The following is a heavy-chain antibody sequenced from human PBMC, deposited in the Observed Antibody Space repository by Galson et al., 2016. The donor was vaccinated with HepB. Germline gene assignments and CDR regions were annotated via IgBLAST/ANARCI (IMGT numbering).Heavy chain of an antibody. D-gene: IGHD6-13*01. J-gene: IGHJ4*02. CDR2: ISYDGSNK. CDR3: ASRRYTGRGGYSSSWLREY. CDR1: GFTFSRYG. Sequence: SLRLSCAASGFTFSRYGMHWVRQAPGKGLEWVAVISYDGSNKYYEDSVKGRFTISRDNAKNKLYPQMISLRAEDTAVYYCASRRYTGRGGYSSSWLREYWGQGTLVTVSS. V-gene: IGHV3-30*03.